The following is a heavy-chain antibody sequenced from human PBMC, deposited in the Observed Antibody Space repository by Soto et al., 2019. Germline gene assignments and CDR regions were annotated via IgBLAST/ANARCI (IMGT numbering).Heavy chain of an antibody. Sequence: SVKVSCKASGYTFTGYYMHWVRQAPGQGLEWMGWINPNSGGTNYAQKFQGRVTMTRDTSISTAYMELSRLRSDDTAVYYCAMNPDSRTGRFDPWGQGTLVTVSS. CDR1: GYTFTGYY. V-gene: IGHV1-2*02. J-gene: IGHJ5*02. CDR2: INPNSGGT. D-gene: IGHD6-13*01. CDR3: AMNPDSRTGRFDP.